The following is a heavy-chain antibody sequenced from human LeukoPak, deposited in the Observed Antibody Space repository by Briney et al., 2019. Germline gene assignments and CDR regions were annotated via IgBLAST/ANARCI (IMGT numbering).Heavy chain of an antibody. D-gene: IGHD3-3*01. CDR3: ARFNTIFGGIDY. J-gene: IGHJ4*02. CDR2: INHSGST. V-gene: IGHV4-34*01. CDR1: GGSFSGYY. Sequence: SETLSLTCAVYGGSFSGYYWSWIRQPPGKGLEWIGEINHSGSTNYNPSLKSRVTISVDTSKNQFSLKLSSVTAADTAVYYCARFNTIFGGIDYWGQGTLVTVSS.